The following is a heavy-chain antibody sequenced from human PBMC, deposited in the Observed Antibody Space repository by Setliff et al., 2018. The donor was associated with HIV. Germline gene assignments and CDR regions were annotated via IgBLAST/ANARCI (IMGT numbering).Heavy chain of an antibody. V-gene: IGHV4-4*08. CDR2: IYTSGST. CDR3: ARDDDKLFDY. Sequence: SETLSLTCNVSGDSISRFSWSWIRQPPGKGLEWIGHIYTSGSTNYNSSLKSRVTMSIETSKNQFSLKLTSVTAADTAVYYCARDDDKLFDYWGQGALVTVSS. J-gene: IGHJ4*02. CDR1: GDSISRFS. D-gene: IGHD3-22*01.